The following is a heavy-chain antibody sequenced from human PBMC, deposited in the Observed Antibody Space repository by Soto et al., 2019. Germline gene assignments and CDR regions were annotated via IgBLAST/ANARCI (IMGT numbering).Heavy chain of an antibody. D-gene: IGHD3-3*01. V-gene: IGHV3-21*06. Sequence: GGSLRLSCSASGSPFSSCTMYWVRQAPGKGLEWVSSITTSSSRNIFYADSLKGRFTISRDNANNILYLQMNNLRVEDTAVYYCARDDSIFGAIPRMDIWGQGTTVTVSS. J-gene: IGHJ6*02. CDR2: ITTSSSRNI. CDR3: ARDDSIFGAIPRMDI. CDR1: GSPFSSCT.